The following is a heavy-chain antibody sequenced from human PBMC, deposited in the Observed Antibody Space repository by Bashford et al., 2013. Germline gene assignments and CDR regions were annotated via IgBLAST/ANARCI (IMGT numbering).Heavy chain of an antibody. CDR3: ARSVATPYYRLVYHSY. V-gene: IGHV1-46*01. CDR2: INPSGGST. J-gene: IGHJ4*02. D-gene: IGHD2-2*02. CDR1: GYTFTSYY. Sequence: ASVKVSCKASGYTFTSYYMHWVRQAPGQGLEWMGIINPSGGSTSYAQKFQGRVTMTRDTSTSTVYMELSSLRSEDTAVYYCARSVATPYYRLVYHSYWGQGTLVTVSS.